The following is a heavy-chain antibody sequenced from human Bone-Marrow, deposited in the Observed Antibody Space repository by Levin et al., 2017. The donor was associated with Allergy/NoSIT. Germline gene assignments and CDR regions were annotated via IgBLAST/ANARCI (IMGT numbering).Heavy chain of an antibody. CDR1: GFTFSKAW. Sequence: GESLKISCVASGFTFSKAWMSWVRQAPGKGLEWIGRIKGASDGGTTDYAAPLKGRFTISRDDSQNTLFLQMSSLKTEDTAVYYCAPHYGLDVWGQGTTVTVSS. J-gene: IGHJ6*02. V-gene: IGHV3-15*01. CDR2: IKGASDGGTT. CDR3: APHYGLDV.